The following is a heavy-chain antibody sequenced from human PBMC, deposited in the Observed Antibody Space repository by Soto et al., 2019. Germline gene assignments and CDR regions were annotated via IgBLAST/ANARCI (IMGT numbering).Heavy chain of an antibody. V-gene: IGHV4-30-4*01. CDR1: GDSISDLDYF. CDR2: IYKSATT. D-gene: IGHD7-27*01. Sequence: SETLSLTCSVSGDSISDLDYFWAWIRQPPGQALEYMGNIYKSATTYYNPSFESRVAISVDTSKSQFSLNVTSVAAADTAVYFCARGRYCLTGRCFPNWFDSWGQGALVTVS. CDR3: ARGRYCLTGRCFPNWFDS. J-gene: IGHJ5*01.